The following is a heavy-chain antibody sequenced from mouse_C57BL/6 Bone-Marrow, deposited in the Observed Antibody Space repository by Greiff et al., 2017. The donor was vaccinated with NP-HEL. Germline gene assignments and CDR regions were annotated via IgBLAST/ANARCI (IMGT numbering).Heavy chain of an antibody. J-gene: IGHJ2*01. CDR1: GFTFTDYY. Sequence: EVKLMESGGGLVQPGGSLSLSCAASGFTFTDYYMSWVRQPPGKALEWLGFIRNKANGYTTEYSASVKGRFTISRDNSQSILYLQMNALRAEDSATYYCARYGELGPFDYWGQGTTLTVSS. V-gene: IGHV7-3*01. CDR3: ARYGELGPFDY. D-gene: IGHD4-1*01. CDR2: IRNKANGYTT.